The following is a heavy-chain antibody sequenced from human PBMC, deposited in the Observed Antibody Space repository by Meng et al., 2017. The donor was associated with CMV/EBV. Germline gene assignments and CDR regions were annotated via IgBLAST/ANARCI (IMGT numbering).Heavy chain of an antibody. CDR1: AFTLISCS. CDR3: ARDRTSNRFDY. Sequence: EVQLEESGGCLVKPVESLSLSCAASAFTLISCSMNWVRLAPGKGLEWVSSISSNSIDIYYADLVKGRFTISRDNAKNSLFLQMNSLRAEYTAVYFCARDRTSNRFDYWGQGTLVTVSS. J-gene: IGHJ4*02. V-gene: IGHV3-21*01. CDR2: ISSNSIDI. D-gene: IGHD2-8*01.